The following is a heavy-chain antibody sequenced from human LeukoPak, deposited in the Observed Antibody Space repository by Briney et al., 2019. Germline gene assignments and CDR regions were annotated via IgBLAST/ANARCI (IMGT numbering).Heavy chain of an antibody. D-gene: IGHD3-22*01. CDR3: ARGAYDGSGYYFNPDYYYYYMDV. V-gene: IGHV4-31*03. Sequence: PSQTLSLTCTVSGGSISSGGYYWSWIRQHPGKGLEWIGYIYYSGSTYYNPSLKSRVTISVDTSKNQFSLKLSSVTAADTAVYYCARGAYDGSGYYFNPDYYYYYMDVWGKGTTVTVSS. J-gene: IGHJ6*03. CDR2: IYYSGST. CDR1: GGSISSGGYY.